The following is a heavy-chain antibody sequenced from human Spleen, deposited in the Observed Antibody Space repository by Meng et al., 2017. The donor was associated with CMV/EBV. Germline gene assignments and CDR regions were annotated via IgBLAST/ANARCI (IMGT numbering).Heavy chain of an antibody. CDR3: ARDVTRGKRIVAVSVAFDS. D-gene: IGHD2-21*01. Sequence: LSLTCAASGFPFEDYGMSWVRQTPGKGLEWVSGINSNGGSTSYADSVKGGFTISRANAKYSLYLQMNSLRAEDTAFYYCARDVTRGKRIVAVSVAFDSWGRGTLVTVSS. V-gene: IGHV3-20*04. J-gene: IGHJ4*02. CDR2: INSNGGST. CDR1: GFPFEDYG.